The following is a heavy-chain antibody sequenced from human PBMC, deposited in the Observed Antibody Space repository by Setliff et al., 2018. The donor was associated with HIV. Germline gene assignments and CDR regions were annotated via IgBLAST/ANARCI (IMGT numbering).Heavy chain of an antibody. CDR1: GGSFNGYY. CDR2: INHGGST. D-gene: IGHD5-18*01. Sequence: KPSETLSLTCAVYGGSFNGYYWSWIRQPPGKGLEWIGEINHGGSTNYNPSLKSRVTISVDTSKNHFSLKLSSVTAADTAVYYCAAWGPRYSYAPYFFDSWGQGTLVTVSS. J-gene: IGHJ4*02. CDR3: AAWGPRYSYAPYFFDS. V-gene: IGHV4-34*01.